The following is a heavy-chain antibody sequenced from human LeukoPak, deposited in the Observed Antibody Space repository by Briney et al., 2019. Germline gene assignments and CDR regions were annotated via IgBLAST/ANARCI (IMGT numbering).Heavy chain of an antibody. J-gene: IGHJ4*02. Sequence: PGGSLRLSCAASGLTFSSDWMHWVRQVPGKGLVWVSCINSDASTINYADSVKGRFTISRDNAKNTLYLQMNNLRAEDTAVYYCAREDCTIGAVCSSLLDHWGRGTLVTVSS. CDR3: AREDCTIGAVCSSLLDH. D-gene: IGHD2-8*01. V-gene: IGHV3-74*01. CDR1: GLTFSSDW. CDR2: INSDASTI.